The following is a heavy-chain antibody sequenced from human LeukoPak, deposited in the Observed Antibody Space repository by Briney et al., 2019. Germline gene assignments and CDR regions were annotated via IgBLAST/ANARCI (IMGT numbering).Heavy chain of an antibody. D-gene: IGHD3-22*01. J-gene: IGHJ2*01. CDR2: ISYSGST. CDR3: ARRHSTYYYDSSGYSVHWYFDL. V-gene: IGHV4-59*08. CDR1: GGSISSFH. Sequence: SETLSLTCTVSGGSISSFHWNWIRQPPGKGLEWIGYISYSGSTNYNPSLKSRVTISVDTSKNQFSLKLSSVTAADTAVYYCARRHSTYYYDSSGYSVHWYFDLWGRGTLVTVSS.